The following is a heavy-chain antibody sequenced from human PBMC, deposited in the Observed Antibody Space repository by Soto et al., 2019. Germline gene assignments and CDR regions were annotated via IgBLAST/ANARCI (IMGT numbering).Heavy chain of an antibody. CDR3: ARAGDSSGPVALGY. CDR2: IYHSGST. CDR1: GGSISSGGPS. J-gene: IGHJ4*02. D-gene: IGHD6-19*01. Sequence: NPSETLSLTCAVSGGSISSGGPSWSWIRQPPGKGLEWIGYIYHSGSTYYNPSLKSRVTISVDRSKNQFSLKLSSVTAADTAVYYCARAGDSSGPVALGYWGQGTLVTVSS. V-gene: IGHV4-30-2*01.